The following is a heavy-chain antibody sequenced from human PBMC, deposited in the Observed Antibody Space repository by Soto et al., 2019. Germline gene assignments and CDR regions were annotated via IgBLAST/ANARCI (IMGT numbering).Heavy chain of an antibody. J-gene: IGHJ2*01. CDR3: ARAVYRNYHWSFDL. CDR2: TRNKANSYTT. Sequence: PGGSLRLSCAASGFTFSDHYMDWVRQAPGKGLEWVGRTRNKANSYTTEYAASVKGRFTISRDDSKNSLYLQMNSLKTEDTAVYYCARAVYRNYHWSFDLWGRGTLVTVSS. D-gene: IGHD4-4*01. V-gene: IGHV3-72*01. CDR1: GFTFSDHY.